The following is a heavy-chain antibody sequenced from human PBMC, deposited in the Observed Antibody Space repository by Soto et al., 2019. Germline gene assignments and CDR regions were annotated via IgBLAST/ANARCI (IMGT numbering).Heavy chain of an antibody. CDR2: IYDGGRT. V-gene: IGHV4-30-4*01. D-gene: IGHD7-27*01. CDR3: ARGPSGDKVDS. J-gene: IGHJ4*02. CDR1: GGSISTVDYW. Sequence: QVQLQESGPGLVKPSQTLSLTCTVSGGSISTVDYWWSWIRQSPDMGLEWIGHIYDGGRTYNNPSLESRVTMSVDTSKSQLPLPLSSVSAADTAVYYCARGPSGDKVDSWGQGTLVTVSS.